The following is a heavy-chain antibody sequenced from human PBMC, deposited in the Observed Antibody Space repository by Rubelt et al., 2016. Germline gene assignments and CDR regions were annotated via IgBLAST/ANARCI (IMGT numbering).Heavy chain of an antibody. CDR1: GYSISSGYY. Sequence: VQLQESGPGLVKPSETLSLTCTVSGYSISSGYYWGWIRQPPGKGLEWVSGINWNGGSTGYADSVKCRFTNSRDNSKNTLYLQMNSLRAEDTAVYYCAKDLNYGDYFGMDYWGQGTLVTVSS. J-gene: IGHJ4*02. V-gene: IGHV3-23*01. CDR3: AKDLNYGDYFGMDY. CDR2: INWNGGST. D-gene: IGHD4-17*01.